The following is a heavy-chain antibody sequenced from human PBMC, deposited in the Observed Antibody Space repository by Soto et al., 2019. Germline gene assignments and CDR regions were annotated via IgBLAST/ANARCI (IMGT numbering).Heavy chain of an antibody. CDR3: ARGLLEWQLNWFDP. CDR1: GSIFSSYG. CDR2: TSYDGRNN. V-gene: IGHV3-30*03. J-gene: IGHJ5*02. D-gene: IGHD3-3*01. Sequence: GGSLRLSCAVSGSIFSSYGMHWVRQAPGKGLEWVAVTSYDGRNNNYADSVKGRFTISRDNAKNSLYLQMNSLRDEDTAVYYCARGLLEWQLNWFDPWGQGTLVTVSS.